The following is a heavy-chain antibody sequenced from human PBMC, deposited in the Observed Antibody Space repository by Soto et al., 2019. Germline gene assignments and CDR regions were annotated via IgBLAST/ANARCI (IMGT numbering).Heavy chain of an antibody. J-gene: IGHJ3*02. CDR2: IYPADSDT. CDR3: ARREFGGDGFDI. CDR1: GNSFTRSW. Sequence: GESLEISCQGSGNSFTRSWIGWVRQMPGKGLECMGIIYPADSDTRYSPSIQGQVTISADKSTSTAYLQWSSLKASDTAIYFCARREFGGDGFDIWGQGTMVTVSS. V-gene: IGHV5-51*01. D-gene: IGHD2-15*01.